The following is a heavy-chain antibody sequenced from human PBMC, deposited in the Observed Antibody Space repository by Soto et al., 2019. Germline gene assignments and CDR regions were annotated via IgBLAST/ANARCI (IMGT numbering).Heavy chain of an antibody. J-gene: IGHJ5*02. V-gene: IGHV4-34*01. Sequence: QVQLQQRGAGLLKPSETLSLTCAVYGGSFSGYYWSWIRQPPGKGLEWIGETNHSGSTNYNPSLKSRVTISVDTSKNQFSLKLSSVTAADTAVYYCAREGRAYYYDRRTGFDPWGQGTLVTVSS. CDR3: AREGRAYYYDRRTGFDP. D-gene: IGHD3-22*01. CDR2: TNHSGST. CDR1: GGSFSGYY.